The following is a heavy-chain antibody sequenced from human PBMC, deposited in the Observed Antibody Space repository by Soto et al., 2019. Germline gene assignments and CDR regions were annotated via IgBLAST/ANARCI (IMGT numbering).Heavy chain of an antibody. J-gene: IGHJ5*02. Sequence: QVQVVESGGGVVQPGRSLRLSCAASGFTFSSYGMHWVRQAPGKGLEWVAIISWDGNNKYYADSVKGRFTISRDSSKNTLFLQMNSLRAEDTAVYYCANGGSSSARYFDRWGQGTLVTVSS. V-gene: IGHV3-30*18. CDR1: GFTFSSYG. CDR2: ISWDGNNK. D-gene: IGHD6-6*01. CDR3: ANGGSSSARYFDR.